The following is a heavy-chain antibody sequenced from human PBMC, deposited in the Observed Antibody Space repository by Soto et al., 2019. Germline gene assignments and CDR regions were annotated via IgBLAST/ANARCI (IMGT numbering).Heavy chain of an antibody. J-gene: IGHJ4*02. Sequence: SVKVSCKASGGSFSTYGINWVRLAPGQGLEWMGGIIPKFGTTNYAQKFQGRVTITADESTGTAYMELNRLRSEDTAVYYCVRDSPIGSTFSGYDGIDYWGQGTLVTVSS. CDR3: VRDSPIGSTFSGYDGIDY. CDR1: GGSFSTYG. CDR2: IIPKFGTT. D-gene: IGHD5-12*01. V-gene: IGHV1-69*13.